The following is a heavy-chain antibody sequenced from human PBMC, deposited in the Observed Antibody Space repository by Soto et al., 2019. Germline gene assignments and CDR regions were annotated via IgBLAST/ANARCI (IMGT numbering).Heavy chain of an antibody. CDR2: INHSGST. V-gene: IGHV4-34*01. J-gene: IGHJ6*02. D-gene: IGHD7-27*01. CDR1: GGSFSGYY. Sequence: PSETLSLTCAVYGGSFSGYYWSWIRQPPGKGLEWIGEINHSGSTNYNPSLKSRVTISVDTSKNQFSLKLSSVTAADTAVYYCAGQGPNWDWDYYYGMDVWGQGTTVTVSS. CDR3: AGQGPNWDWDYYYGMDV.